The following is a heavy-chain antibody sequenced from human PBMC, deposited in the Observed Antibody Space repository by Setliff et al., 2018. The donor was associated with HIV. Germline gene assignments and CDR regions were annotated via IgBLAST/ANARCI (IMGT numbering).Heavy chain of an antibody. Sequence: SETLSLTCGVYGGSFSGDYWSWIRQPPGKGLEWIGEIHHSGSTKYNPSLQGRVTILVDTSNKQLSLNLGSVTAADTAVYFCARHGGHSFDSWVQGTLVTVSS. J-gene: IGHJ4*02. D-gene: IGHD2-15*01. V-gene: IGHV4-34*01. CDR1: GGSFSGDY. CDR3: ARHGGHSFDS. CDR2: IHHSGST.